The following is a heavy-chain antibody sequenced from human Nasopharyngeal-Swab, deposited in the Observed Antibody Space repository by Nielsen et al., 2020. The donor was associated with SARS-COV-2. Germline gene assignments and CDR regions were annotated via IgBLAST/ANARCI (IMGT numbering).Heavy chain of an antibody. Sequence: GESLKISCAASGFTFSSYSMNWVRQAPGKGLEWVSSISSSSSYIYYADSVKGRFTISRDNAKNTLYLQMNSPRAEDTAVYYCARDWESSVFDYWGQGTLVTVSS. CDR2: ISSSSSYI. D-gene: IGHD3-16*01. CDR1: GFTFSSYS. V-gene: IGHV3-21*01. J-gene: IGHJ4*02. CDR3: ARDWESSVFDY.